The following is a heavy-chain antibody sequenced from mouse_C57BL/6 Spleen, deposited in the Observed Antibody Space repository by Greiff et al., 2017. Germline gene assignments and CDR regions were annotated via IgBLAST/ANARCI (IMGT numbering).Heavy chain of an antibody. V-gene: IGHV1-19*01. D-gene: IGHD4-1*01. Sequence: EVQLQQSGPVLVKPGASVKMSCKASGYTFTDYYMNWVKQSHGKSLEWIGVINPYNGGTSYNQKFKGKATLTVDKSSSTAYMELNSLTSEDSAVYYCALTGRGAWFAYWGQGTLVTVSA. CDR2: INPYNGGT. CDR3: ALTGRGAWFAY. CDR1: GYTFTDYY. J-gene: IGHJ3*01.